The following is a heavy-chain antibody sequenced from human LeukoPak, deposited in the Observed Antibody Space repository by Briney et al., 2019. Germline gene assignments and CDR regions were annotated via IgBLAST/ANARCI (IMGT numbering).Heavy chain of an antibody. CDR1: GFTFSGYG. D-gene: IGHD4-17*01. CDR2: ISGSGGST. J-gene: IGHJ4*02. CDR3: AKDRYYGDYFDY. Sequence: GGSLRLSCAASGFTFSGYGMSWVRQAPGKGLEWVSAISGSGGSTYYADSVKGRFTISRDNSKNTLYLQMNSLRAEDTAVYYCAKDRYYGDYFDYWGQGTLVTVSS. V-gene: IGHV3-23*01.